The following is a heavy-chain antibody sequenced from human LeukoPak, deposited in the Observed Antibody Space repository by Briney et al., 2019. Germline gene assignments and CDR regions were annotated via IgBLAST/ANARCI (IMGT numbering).Heavy chain of an antibody. J-gene: IGHJ6*02. V-gene: IGHV3-7*03. CDR2: INQDGTDK. Sequence: GGSLRLSCAASGFTFSGRWMSWLRQAPGTGLEWVANINQDGTDKYYVDSVKGRFTISRDNAKNSLYQQMNSLRAEDTAVYYCARAAAGRAYYHYGMDVWGQGTTVTVSS. CDR1: GFTFSGRW. D-gene: IGHD6-13*01. CDR3: ARAAAGRAYYHYGMDV.